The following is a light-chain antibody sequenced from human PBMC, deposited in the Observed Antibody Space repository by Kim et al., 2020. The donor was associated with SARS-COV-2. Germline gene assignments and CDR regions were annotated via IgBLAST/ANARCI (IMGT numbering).Light chain of an antibody. CDR2: DAS. J-gene: IGKJ5*01. Sequence: LSPGERATLSCRASQSVGSYLAWYHQKPGQAPRLLIYDASNRATGIPARFSGSGSGTDFTLTISSLEPEDFAVYYCQQRANWPITFGQGTRLEIK. V-gene: IGKV3-11*01. CDR3: QQRANWPIT. CDR1: QSVGSY.